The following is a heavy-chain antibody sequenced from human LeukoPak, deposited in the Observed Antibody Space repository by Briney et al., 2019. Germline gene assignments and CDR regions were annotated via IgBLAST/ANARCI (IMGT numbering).Heavy chain of an antibody. CDR2: ISSSGSTI. Sequence: GGSLRLSCAASGFTFNDYYMSWIRQAPGKGLEWVSYISSSGSTIYYADSVKGRFTISRDNAKNSLYLQMNRLRAEDTAVYYCARVQTINWFDPWGQGTLVTVSS. CDR1: GFTFNDYY. J-gene: IGHJ5*02. V-gene: IGHV3-11*01. CDR3: ARVQTINWFDP. D-gene: IGHD5-24*01.